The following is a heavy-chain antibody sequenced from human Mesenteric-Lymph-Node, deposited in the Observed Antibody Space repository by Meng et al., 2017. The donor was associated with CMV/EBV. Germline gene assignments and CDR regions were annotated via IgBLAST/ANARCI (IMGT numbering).Heavy chain of an antibody. V-gene: IGHV3-21*01. Sequence: CTFSTYSINWVRQARGKGVEWVSSSGGGRENIYYADSVKGRFTISRDNAKNSLYLHVNSLRAEDTAVYYCAREFCTSASCYDYFDCWGQGTLVTVSS. CDR2: SGGGRENI. D-gene: IGHD2-2*01. J-gene: IGHJ4*02. CDR3: AREFCTSASCYDYFDC. CDR1: CTFSTYS.